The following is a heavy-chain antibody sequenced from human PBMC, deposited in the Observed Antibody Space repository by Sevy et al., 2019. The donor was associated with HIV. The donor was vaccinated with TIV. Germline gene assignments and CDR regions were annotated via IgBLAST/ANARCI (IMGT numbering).Heavy chain of an antibody. V-gene: IGHV3-48*02. J-gene: IGHJ4*02. CDR1: GFTFSRYS. D-gene: IGHD6-19*01. Sequence: LSLTCVASGFTFSRYSMNWVRQAPGKGLEWVSNIGSTGPTIYYADSVKGRFTISRDNAKNSLYLQMNSLREEDTAVYYCARPGSGWFEFDSWGQGTLVTISS. CDR3: ARPGSGWFEFDS. CDR2: IGSTGPTI.